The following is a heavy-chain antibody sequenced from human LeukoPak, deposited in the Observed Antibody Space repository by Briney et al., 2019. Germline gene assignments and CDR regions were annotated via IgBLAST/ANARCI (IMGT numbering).Heavy chain of an antibody. CDR1: GGSIRTYY. Sequence: SETLSLTCTVSGGSIRTYYWSWVRQPAGKGLECIGRFYVSGSIDYNPSLKSRITISVDKSKNQFSLKLTSVTAADTAVYYCARQGGLGTPASGSLEAFDYWGQGTLVTVSS. J-gene: IGHJ4*02. V-gene: IGHV4-4*07. CDR2: FYVSGSI. D-gene: IGHD4-23*01. CDR3: ARQGGLGTPASGSLEAFDY.